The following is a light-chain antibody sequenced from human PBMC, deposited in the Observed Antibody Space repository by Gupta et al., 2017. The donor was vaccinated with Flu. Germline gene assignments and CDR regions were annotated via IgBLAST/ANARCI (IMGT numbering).Light chain of an antibody. J-gene: IGKJ1*01. Sequence: SLGERATIDCKSSQSVLSSSNNKNYLTWYQQKPGQPPKLLIYWASTRESGVPDRFSGSGSETDFTLTISSLQAEDVAVYYCQQDDATPWTFGQGTKVEIK. CDR1: QSVLSSSNNKNY. CDR2: WAS. CDR3: QQDDATPWT. V-gene: IGKV4-1*01.